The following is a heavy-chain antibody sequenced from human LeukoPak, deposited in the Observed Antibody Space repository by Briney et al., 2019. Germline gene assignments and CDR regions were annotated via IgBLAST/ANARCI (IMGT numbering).Heavy chain of an antibody. CDR2: IYSGGRT. J-gene: IGHJ1*01. CDR1: GFTVGNNY. CDR3: ATVSSSWLGYFQH. D-gene: IGHD6-13*01. Sequence: GGSLRLSCAASGFTVGNNYMSWVRQAPGKGLEWVSVIYSGGRTFDADSVKGRFTISRDNVKNTVFLQMNSLRVEDTAVYYCATVSSSWLGYFQHWGQGTLVTVSS. V-gene: IGHV3-66*01.